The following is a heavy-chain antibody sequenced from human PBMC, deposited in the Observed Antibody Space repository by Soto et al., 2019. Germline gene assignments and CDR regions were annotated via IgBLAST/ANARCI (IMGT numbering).Heavy chain of an antibody. D-gene: IGHD5-18*01. CDR3: ASKPNSRYYCDY. CDR1: GYSISSSNW. CDR2: IYYSGTT. V-gene: IGHV4-28*01. Sequence: QMQLQESGPGLVRPSDTLSLTCAVSGYSISSSNWWGWIRQPPGKGLEWIGYIYYSGTTYYTPSLKSRVTMSVDTSNNQFSLRLNSVTAVDTAVYYCASKPNSRYYCDYWGQGTLVTVSS. J-gene: IGHJ4*02.